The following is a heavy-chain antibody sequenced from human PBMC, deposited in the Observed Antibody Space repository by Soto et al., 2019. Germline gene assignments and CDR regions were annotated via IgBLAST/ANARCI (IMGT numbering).Heavy chain of an antibody. J-gene: IGHJ6*02. Sequence: ASVKVSCKASGYTFTSYDINWVRQATGQGLEWMGWMNPNSGNTGYAQKFQGRVTMTRNTSISTAYMKLSSLRSEDTAVYYCARSPLRFLEWLRINYYYYGMDVWGQGTTVTVSS. CDR1: GYTFTSYD. CDR2: MNPNSGNT. D-gene: IGHD3-3*01. CDR3: ARSPLRFLEWLRINYYYYGMDV. V-gene: IGHV1-8*01.